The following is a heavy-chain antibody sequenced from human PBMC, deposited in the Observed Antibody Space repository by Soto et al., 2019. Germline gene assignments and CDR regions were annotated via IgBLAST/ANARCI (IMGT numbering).Heavy chain of an antibody. Sequence: QVQLVQSGAEVKEPGASVKVSCKASGYPFTSYSFSWVRQAPGQGLEWMGWSSAYNGDTRYAQKFQGRVTMTADPYKDTAYMELRNLRSDDTGVYDCAREGAVVGSAVYYGMDVWGQGTMVTVS. CDR2: SSAYNGDT. D-gene: IGHD2-15*01. CDR1: GYPFTSYS. J-gene: IGHJ6*02. V-gene: IGHV1-18*04. CDR3: AREGAVVGSAVYYGMDV.